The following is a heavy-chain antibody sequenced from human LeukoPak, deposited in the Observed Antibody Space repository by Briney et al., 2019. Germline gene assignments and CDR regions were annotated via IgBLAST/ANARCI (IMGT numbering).Heavy chain of an antibody. CDR1: GYTFSSYT. V-gene: IGHV7-4-1*02. D-gene: IGHD2-15*01. Sequence: GASVKVSCKASGYTFSSYTMNWVRQAPGQGLEWMGWINTNTGNPTYAQGFTGRFVSSLDTSVSTAYLQISSLKAEDTAVYYCARDGDCSGGSCYSGRRWFDPWGQGTLVTVSS. CDR2: INTNTGNP. J-gene: IGHJ5*02. CDR3: ARDGDCSGGSCYSGRRWFDP.